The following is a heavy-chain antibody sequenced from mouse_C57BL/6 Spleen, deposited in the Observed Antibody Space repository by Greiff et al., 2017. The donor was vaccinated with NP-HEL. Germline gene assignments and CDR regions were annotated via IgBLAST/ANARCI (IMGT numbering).Heavy chain of an antibody. CDR1: GYSFTSYY. J-gene: IGHJ2*01. D-gene: IGHD1-1*01. Sequence: VQVVESGPELVKPGASVKISCKASGYSFTSYYIHWVKQRPGQGLEWIGWIYPGSGNTKYNEKFKGKATLTADTSSSTAYMQLSSLTSEDSAVYYCAFTTVVALDYWGQGTTLTVSS. V-gene: IGHV1-66*01. CDR2: IYPGSGNT. CDR3: AFTTVVALDY.